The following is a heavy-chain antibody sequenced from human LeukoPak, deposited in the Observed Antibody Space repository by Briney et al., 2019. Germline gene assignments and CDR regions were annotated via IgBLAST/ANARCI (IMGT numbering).Heavy chain of an antibody. D-gene: IGHD1-26*01. Sequence: GGSLRLSCAAPGFTFSSYGMHWVRQAPGKGREWVAFIRYDGSNKYYADSVKGRFTISRDNSKNTLYLQMNSLRAEDTAVYYCARDSGSYEGPIYYYYGMDVWGQGTTVTVSS. CDR2: IRYDGSNK. CDR1: GFTFSSYG. CDR3: ARDSGSYEGPIYYYYGMDV. J-gene: IGHJ6*02. V-gene: IGHV3-30*02.